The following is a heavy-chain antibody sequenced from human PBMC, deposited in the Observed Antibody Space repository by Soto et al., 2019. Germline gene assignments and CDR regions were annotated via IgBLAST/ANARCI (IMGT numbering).Heavy chain of an antibody. CDR3: ARGAIRGYNYGHSDY. Sequence: EVQLVESGGGLVWPGGSLRLSCAASGFTFSSYTMHWVRQAPGKGLQWISSISITSTYIYYEDSVKGRFTVSRDNAQNSLYLQMNSLRAEVTAVYYCARGAIRGYNYGHSDYCGQGTLVTVSS. CDR2: ISITSTYI. J-gene: IGHJ4*02. V-gene: IGHV3-21*02. D-gene: IGHD5-12*01. CDR1: GFTFSSYT.